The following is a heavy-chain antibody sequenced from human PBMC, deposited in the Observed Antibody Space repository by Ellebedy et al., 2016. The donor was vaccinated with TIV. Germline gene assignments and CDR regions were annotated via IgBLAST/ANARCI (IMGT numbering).Heavy chain of an antibody. CDR3: ERSYKRTARDAFDI. D-gene: IGHD1-14*01. J-gene: IGHJ3*02. V-gene: IGHV4-59*01. CDR2: IYYSGGA. CDR1: GDSISSYY. Sequence: MPSETLSLTCTVSGDSISSYYRSRIRQPPGKGLEWIGHIYYSGGAKYNPSLKSRVTISVDTSKNQFSLKLSTVTAADTAVYYCERSYKRTARDAFDIWGQGTMVTVSS.